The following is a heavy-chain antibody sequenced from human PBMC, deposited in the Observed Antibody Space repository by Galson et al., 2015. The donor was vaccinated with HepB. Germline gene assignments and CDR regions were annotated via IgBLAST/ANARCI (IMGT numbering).Heavy chain of an antibody. D-gene: IGHD3-10*01. CDR1: GFTFSSYA. Sequence: SLRLSCAASGFTFSSYAMSWVRQAPGKGLEWVSAISGSGGSTYYADSVKGRFTISRDNAKNSLYLQMNSLRAEDTALYYCAKEGYYGSGSLWVGYFDYWGQGTLVTVSS. CDR2: ISGSGGST. CDR3: AKEGYYGSGSLWVGYFDY. V-gene: IGHV3-23*01. J-gene: IGHJ4*02.